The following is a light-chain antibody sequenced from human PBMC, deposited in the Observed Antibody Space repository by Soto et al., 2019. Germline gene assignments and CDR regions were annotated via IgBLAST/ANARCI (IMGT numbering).Light chain of an antibody. Sequence: QSALTQPASVSGSPGQSITISCTGTSSDVGGYNYVSWYQRHPGKAPKVMIYEVSNRPSGVSNRFSGSKSGNTASLTISGLQAEDEADYYCSSYTSGSTPLVFGTGTKLTVL. J-gene: IGLJ1*01. CDR3: SSYTSGSTPLV. V-gene: IGLV2-14*01. CDR2: EVS. CDR1: SSDVGGYNY.